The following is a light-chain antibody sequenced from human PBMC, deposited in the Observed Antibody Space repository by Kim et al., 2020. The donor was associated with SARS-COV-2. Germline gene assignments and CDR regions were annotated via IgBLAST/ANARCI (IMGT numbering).Light chain of an antibody. J-gene: IGLJ1*01. V-gene: IGLV2-23*02. CDR2: DVT. CDR3: CSYAGSPYV. CDR1: SSDVGTYNL. Sequence: PGQSITISCTGTSSDVGTYNLVSWYQHHPAKAPKFMIYDVTKRPSGVSNRFSGSKSGNTASLTISGLQAEDEADYYCCSYAGSPYVFGTGTKVTVL.